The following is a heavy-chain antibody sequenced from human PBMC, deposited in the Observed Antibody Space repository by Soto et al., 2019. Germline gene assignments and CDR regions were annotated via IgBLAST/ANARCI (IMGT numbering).Heavy chain of an antibody. V-gene: IGHV4-34*01. Sequence: ASETLSLTCAVYGGSFSGYYWSWIRQPPGKGLEWIGEINHSGSTNYNPSLKSRVTISVDTSKNQFSLKLSSVTAADTAVYYCARFPKYYDFWSGYPRFDYWGQGTLVTVSS. J-gene: IGHJ4*02. CDR1: GGSFSGYY. D-gene: IGHD3-3*01. CDR3: ARFPKYYDFWSGYPRFDY. CDR2: INHSGST.